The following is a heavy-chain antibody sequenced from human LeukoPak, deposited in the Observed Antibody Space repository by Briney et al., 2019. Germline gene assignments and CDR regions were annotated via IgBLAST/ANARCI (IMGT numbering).Heavy chain of an antibody. CDR3: ARDLRRRFLEWLYWFDP. CDR2: ISSSSSYI. D-gene: IGHD3-3*01. Sequence: GGSLRLSCAASGFTFSSYSMNWVRQAPGKGLEWVSSISSSSSYIYYADSVKGRFTISRDNAKSSLYLQMNSLRAEDTAVYYCARDLRRRFLEWLYWFDPWGQGTLVTVSS. V-gene: IGHV3-21*01. CDR1: GFTFSSYS. J-gene: IGHJ5*02.